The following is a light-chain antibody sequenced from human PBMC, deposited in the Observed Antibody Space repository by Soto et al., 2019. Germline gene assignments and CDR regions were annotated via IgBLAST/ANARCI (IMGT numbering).Light chain of an antibody. CDR1: QSIRNY. J-gene: IGKJ3*01. CDR3: QQRRNWPLT. V-gene: IGKV3-11*01. CDR2: DAS. Sequence: EIVLTQYPATLSLSPGERATLSCRASQSIRNYLAWYQQKPGQSPRLLIYDASNRATDVPARFSGSGSGTDFTLSISSLEPEDFAVYFCQQRRNWPLTFGPGTKVDIK.